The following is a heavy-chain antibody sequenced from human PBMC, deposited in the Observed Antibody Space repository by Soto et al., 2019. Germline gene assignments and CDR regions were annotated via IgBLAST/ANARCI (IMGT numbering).Heavy chain of an antibody. CDR2: IHPNSGDT. CDR3: ARVNYYGAGNDNYHGMDV. J-gene: IGHJ6*02. Sequence: QVQLVQSGAEVKKPGASVTVSCKASGYTFTDYYIHWMRQAPGHGLEWMGWIHPNSGDTTYAQKFQGWITMSTDTSISTAYLELSRLKPDDTAVYYCARVNYYGAGNDNYHGMDVWGHGTTVTVSS. CDR1: GYTFTDYY. D-gene: IGHD3-10*01. V-gene: IGHV1-2*04.